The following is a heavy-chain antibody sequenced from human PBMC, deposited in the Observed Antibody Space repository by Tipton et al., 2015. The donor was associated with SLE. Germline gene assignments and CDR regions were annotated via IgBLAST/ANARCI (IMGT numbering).Heavy chain of an antibody. V-gene: IGHV4-39*07. CDR3: ARGKHIVATFYRANWFDS. Sequence: PGLVKPSETLSLTCAVYGGSITSSSYYWAWIRQSPGEGVEWIGEIYYRGSTNYNPSLESRVTISVDTSKNQFSLKLTSVTAADTAVYYCARGKHIVATFYRANWFDSWGQGTLVVVSS. D-gene: IGHD5-12*01. CDR2: IYYRGST. CDR1: GGSITSSSYY. J-gene: IGHJ5*01.